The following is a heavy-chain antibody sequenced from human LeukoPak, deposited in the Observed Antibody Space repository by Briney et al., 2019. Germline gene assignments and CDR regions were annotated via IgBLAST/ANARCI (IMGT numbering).Heavy chain of an antibody. J-gene: IGHJ3*01. V-gene: IGHV3-21*01. Sequence: MSGGSLRLSCAASGFTFSSYSMNWVRQAPGKGLEWVSSISSSSTYIYYADSLKGRFTISRDNAKNSLSLQMNSLRAEDTAVYYCATDTHCSSTSCYNAFDLWGQGTMVTVSS. CDR2: ISSSSTYI. CDR3: ATDTHCSSTSCYNAFDL. CDR1: GFTFSSYS. D-gene: IGHD2-2*02.